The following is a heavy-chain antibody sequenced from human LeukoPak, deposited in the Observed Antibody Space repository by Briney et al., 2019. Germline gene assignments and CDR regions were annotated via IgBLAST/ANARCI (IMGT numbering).Heavy chain of an antibody. Sequence: SETLSLTCTVSGGSISSSSYYWGWIRQPPGKGLEWIGSIYYSGSTYYNPSLKSRVTTSVDTSKNQFSLKLSSVTAADTAVYYCARDLSSYYDYYYYGMDVWGQGTTVTVSS. CDR2: IYYSGST. D-gene: IGHD3-22*01. CDR1: GGSISSSSYY. CDR3: ARDLSSYYDYYYYGMDV. V-gene: IGHV4-39*07. J-gene: IGHJ6*02.